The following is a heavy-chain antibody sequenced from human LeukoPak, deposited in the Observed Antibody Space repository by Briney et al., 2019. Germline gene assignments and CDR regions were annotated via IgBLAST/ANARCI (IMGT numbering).Heavy chain of an antibody. D-gene: IGHD5-18*01. CDR2: ISGTSNYI. J-gene: IGHJ4*02. V-gene: IGHV3-21*01. CDR1: GFTFNSYF. Sequence: GGSLRLSCAASGFTFNSYFLNWVRQAPGKGLEWVSSISGTSNYIYYADSVKGRFTASRDNAKNSLYLQMNSLSAEDTAVYYCARRATTQRGHSYGLDYWGQGTLVTVSS. CDR3: ARRATTQRGHSYGLDY.